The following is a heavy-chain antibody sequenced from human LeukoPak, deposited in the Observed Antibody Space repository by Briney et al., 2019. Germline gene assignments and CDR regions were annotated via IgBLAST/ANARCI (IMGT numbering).Heavy chain of an antibody. CDR1: GFTFSSYW. D-gene: IGHD1-7*01. J-gene: IGHJ6*03. Sequence: GGSLRLSCAASGFTFSSYWMHWVRQAPGKGLVWVSRINSDGSSTSYADSVKGRFTISRDNAKNTLYLQMNSLRAEDTAVYYCARDRVDNWNYYDYYYYMDVWGKGPRSPSP. CDR2: INSDGSST. V-gene: IGHV3-74*01. CDR3: ARDRVDNWNYYDYYYYMDV.